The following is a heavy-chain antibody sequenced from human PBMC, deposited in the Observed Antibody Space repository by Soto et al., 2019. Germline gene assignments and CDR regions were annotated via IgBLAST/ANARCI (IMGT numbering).Heavy chain of an antibody. CDR2: IIPIFGTA. V-gene: IGHV1-69*12. D-gene: IGHD3-22*01. J-gene: IGHJ4*02. Sequence: QVQLVQSGAEVKKPGSSVKVSCKASGGTLSSYAISWVRQAPGQGLEWRGGIIPIFGTADYAQKLQERVTITAEESTRTGNMKLSSLRSEDTAVYYCASHYDSSGYYYRGLDYWGQGTLVTLSS. CDR3: ASHYDSSGYYYRGLDY. CDR1: GGTLSSYA.